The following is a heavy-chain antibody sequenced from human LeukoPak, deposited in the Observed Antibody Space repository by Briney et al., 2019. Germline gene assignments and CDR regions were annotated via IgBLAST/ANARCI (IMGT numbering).Heavy chain of an antibody. D-gene: IGHD3-10*01. Sequence: GGSLRLSCAASGFTFSSSAMSWVRQAPGKGLAWVSTISGSGGGTYYADSVKGRFTISRDNSNNTLYLQMNSLRAEDTAVFYCAKLFYSSGMYHFDYWGQGTLVTVSS. CDR3: AKLFYSSGMYHFDY. J-gene: IGHJ4*02. V-gene: IGHV3-23*01. CDR1: GFTFSSSA. CDR2: ISGSGGGT.